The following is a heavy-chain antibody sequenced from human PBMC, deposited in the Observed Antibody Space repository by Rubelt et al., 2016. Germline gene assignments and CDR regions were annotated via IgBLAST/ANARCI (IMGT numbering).Heavy chain of an antibody. Sequence: QLQLQESGPGLVKPSETLSLTCTVSGASMSSSNYYWGWIRQPPGRGLEWIGNIYYTGSTYYNPSLKSRVTISLDTSKNQFSLKLSSVTAADTAVFYCARKLEGRLPKNFDYWGQGTLVTVSS. V-gene: IGHV4-39*07. D-gene: IGHD3-10*01. CDR1: GASMSSSNYY. CDR3: ARKLEGRLPKNFDY. J-gene: IGHJ4*02. CDR2: IYYTGST.